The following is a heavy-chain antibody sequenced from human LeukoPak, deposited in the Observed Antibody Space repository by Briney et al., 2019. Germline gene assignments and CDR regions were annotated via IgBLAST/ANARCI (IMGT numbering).Heavy chain of an antibody. J-gene: IGHJ6*04. CDR3: ARHYYGSGSILYYGMDV. CDR1: GGTFSSYT. Sequence: SVKVSCKASGGTFSSYTISWVRQAPGQGLEWMGMIIPIFGTANYAQKFQGRVTITADESTSTAHMELSSLRSEDTAVYYCARHYYGSGSILYYGMDVWGKGTTVTVSS. V-gene: IGHV1-69*13. CDR2: IIPIFGTA. D-gene: IGHD3-10*01.